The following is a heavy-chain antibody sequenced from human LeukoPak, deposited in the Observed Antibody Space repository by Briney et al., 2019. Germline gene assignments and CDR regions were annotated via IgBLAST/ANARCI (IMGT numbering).Heavy chain of an antibody. CDR3: ATNAVVVAATGVLDI. V-gene: IGHV3-53*05. CDR2: IYSGGST. J-gene: IGHJ3*02. D-gene: IGHD2-15*01. CDR1: VTVRSNY. Sequence: GGSLRLSCAASVTVRSNYMTWVRQAPGKGLEWVSVIYSGGSTYYAGSVKGRFTISRDNSQNTLYLQMNGLRAEDTGVYYCATNAVVVAATGVLDIWGQGTMVTVSS.